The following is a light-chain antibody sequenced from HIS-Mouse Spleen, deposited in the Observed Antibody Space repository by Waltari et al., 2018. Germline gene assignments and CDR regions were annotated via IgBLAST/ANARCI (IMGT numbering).Light chain of an antibody. CDR1: QSVSSY. J-gene: IGKJ2*01. CDR2: DAS. CDR3: QQRSNWPYT. V-gene: IGKV3-11*01. Sequence: EIVLTQSPATLSLSPGERATLSCRASQSVSSYLAWYQQKPGQAPRLLIYDASNRATGIPARFSGSGSGTDFTLTISSLEPEDFAVYCCQQRSNWPYTFGQVTKLEIK.